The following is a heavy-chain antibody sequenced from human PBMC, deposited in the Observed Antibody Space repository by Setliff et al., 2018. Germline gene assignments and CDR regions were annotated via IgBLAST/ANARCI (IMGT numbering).Heavy chain of an antibody. Sequence: SETLSLTCTVSGGSVRGYYWSWIRQPPGKGLEWIGYMYYSGDTSYNPSLKSRVTISADTSKNQFSLQLSSVTATDTAVYYCARGRLLYVGDSHYFDNWGQGTLVTVSS. D-gene: IGHD4-17*01. CDR3: ARGRLLYVGDSHYFDN. J-gene: IGHJ4*02. CDR2: MYYSGDT. V-gene: IGHV4-59*08. CDR1: GGSVRGYY.